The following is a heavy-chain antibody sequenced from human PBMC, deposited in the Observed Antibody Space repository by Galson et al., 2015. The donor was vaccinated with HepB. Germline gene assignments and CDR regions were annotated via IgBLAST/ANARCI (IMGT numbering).Heavy chain of an antibody. CDR1: GFTFSTSA. J-gene: IGHJ4*02. Sequence: SLRLSCAASGFTFSTSAMGWVRQAPGKGLEWVSGIVGSGVGAYYADSVKGRFTISRDNSKNTLWLQLRSLRAEDPAVYYCAKRGLDDGSGYYGEGGQGTLVTVSS. CDR2: IVGSGVGA. CDR3: AKRGLDDGSGYYGE. D-gene: IGHD3-22*01. V-gene: IGHV3-23*01.